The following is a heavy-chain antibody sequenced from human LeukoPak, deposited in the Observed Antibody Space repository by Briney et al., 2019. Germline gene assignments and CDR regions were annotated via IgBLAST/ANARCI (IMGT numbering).Heavy chain of an antibody. CDR1: GGSISSYY. CDR3: ARGRLLYYFDY. CDR2: IYYSGST. V-gene: IGHV4-59*01. Sequence: SETLPLTCTVSGGSISSYYWSWIRQPPGKGLEWIGYIYYSGSTNYNPSLKSRVTISVDTSKNRFSLKLSSVTAADTAVYYCARGRLLYYFDYWGQGTLVTVSS. J-gene: IGHJ4*02.